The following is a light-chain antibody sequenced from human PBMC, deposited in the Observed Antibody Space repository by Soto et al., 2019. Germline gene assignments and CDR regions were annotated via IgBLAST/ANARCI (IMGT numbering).Light chain of an antibody. CDR2: DAP. J-gene: IGKJ2*01. V-gene: IGKV1-5*01. CDR3: QQYSSWYT. CDR1: QTIRSW. Sequence: DIQMTQSPSTLSASVGDRVTITCRASQTIRSWLAWYQQKPGTAPKLLIYDAPNLESGVPSRFSGSGSRKEFILTISSLQPDDFATYYCQQYSSWYTFGQGTKLEIK.